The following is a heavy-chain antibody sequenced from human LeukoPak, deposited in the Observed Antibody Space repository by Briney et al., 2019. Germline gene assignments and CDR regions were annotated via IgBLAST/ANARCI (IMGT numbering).Heavy chain of an antibody. Sequence: GESLKISCQGSGYTFTGYYMHWVRQAPGQGLEWMGWINPNSGGTNYAQKFQGRVTMTRDTSISTAYMELSRLRSDDTAVYYCARGYNWDIDYWGQGTLVTVSS. J-gene: IGHJ4*02. D-gene: IGHD1-20*01. V-gene: IGHV1-2*02. CDR3: ARGYNWDIDY. CDR2: INPNSGGT. CDR1: GYTFTGYY.